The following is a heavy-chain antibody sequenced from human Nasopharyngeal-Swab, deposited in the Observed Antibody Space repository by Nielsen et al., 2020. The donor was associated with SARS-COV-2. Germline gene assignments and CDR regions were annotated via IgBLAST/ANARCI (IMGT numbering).Heavy chain of an antibody. J-gene: IGHJ4*02. V-gene: IGHV3-21*01. Sequence: GESLKISCAASGFTFSSYSMNWVRQAPGKGLEWVSSISSSSYIYYADSVKGRFTISRDNAKNSLYLQMNSLRAEDTAVYYCARDPGRWVRGVYYRGQGTLVTVSS. D-gene: IGHD3-10*01. CDR3: ARDPGRWVRGVYY. CDR2: ISSSSYI. CDR1: GFTFSSYS.